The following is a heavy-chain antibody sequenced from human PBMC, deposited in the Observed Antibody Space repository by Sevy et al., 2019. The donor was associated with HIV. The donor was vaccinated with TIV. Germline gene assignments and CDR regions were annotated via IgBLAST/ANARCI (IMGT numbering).Heavy chain of an antibody. J-gene: IGHJ4*02. D-gene: IGHD6-6*01. V-gene: IGHV3-20*01. CDR2: INWNGGST. CDR3: ARHLQSSSSSPLDY. Sequence: GGSLRLSCAASGFTFDDYGMSWVRQAPGKGLEWVSGINWNGGSTGYADSVKGRFTISRGNAKNSLYLQMNSLRAEDTALYHCARHLQSSSSSPLDYWGQGTLVTVSS. CDR1: GFTFDDYG.